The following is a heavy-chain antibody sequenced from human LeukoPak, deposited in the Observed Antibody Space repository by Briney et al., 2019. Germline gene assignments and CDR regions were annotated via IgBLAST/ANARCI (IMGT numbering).Heavy chain of an antibody. V-gene: IGHV4-30-4*01. CDR3: ASLMDTAMVTSSPHDAFDI. CDR2: IYYSGST. J-gene: IGHJ3*02. CDR1: GGSISSGDYY. Sequence: SQTLSLTCTVSGGSISSGDYYWSWTRQPPGEGLEWIGYIYYSGSTYYNPSLKSRVTISVDTSKNQFSLKLSSVTAADTAVYYCASLMDTAMVTSSPHDAFDIWGQGTMVTVSS. D-gene: IGHD5-18*01.